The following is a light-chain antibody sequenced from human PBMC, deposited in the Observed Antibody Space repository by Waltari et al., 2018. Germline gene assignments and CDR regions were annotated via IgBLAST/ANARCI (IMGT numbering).Light chain of an antibody. J-gene: IGKJ3*01. CDR2: DAS. Sequence: DIQMTQSPSSLPAFVGDRVTITCHANQDISNYLNWYQQKPGKAPKLLIYDASNLETGVPSRFSGSGSGTDFTFTISSLQPEDIATYYCQQYDNLPFTFGPGTKVDIK. V-gene: IGKV1-33*01. CDR1: QDISNY. CDR3: QQYDNLPFT.